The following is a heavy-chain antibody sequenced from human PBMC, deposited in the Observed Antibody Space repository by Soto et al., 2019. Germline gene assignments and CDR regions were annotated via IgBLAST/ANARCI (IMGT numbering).Heavy chain of an antibody. D-gene: IGHD1-26*01. Sequence: NPSETLSLTCAVYGGSFSGYYWSWIRQPPGKGLEWIGEINHSGSTNYNPSLKSRVTISVDTSKNQFSLKLSSVTAADTAVYYCARGLGSPPQRKAFDYWGQGTLVTVSS. CDR1: GGSFSGYY. CDR2: INHSGST. V-gene: IGHV4-34*01. CDR3: ARGLGSPPQRKAFDY. J-gene: IGHJ4*02.